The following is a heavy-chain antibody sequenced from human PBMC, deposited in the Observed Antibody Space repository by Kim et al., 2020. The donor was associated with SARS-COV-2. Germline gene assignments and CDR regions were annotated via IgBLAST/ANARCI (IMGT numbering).Heavy chain of an antibody. V-gene: IGHV3-23*01. CDR2: ISGSGGST. CDR3: AKRGEKDPAWGAYHDFWSRYSVAATPPGDWLDH. Sequence: GGSLRLSCAASGFTFSSYAMSWVRQAPGKGLEWVSAISGSGGSTYYADSVKGRFTISRDNSKNTLYLQMNSLRAEDTAVYYCAKRGEKDPAWGAYHDFWSRYSVAATPPGDWLDHWGQGILVIVSS. D-gene: IGHD3-3*01. J-gene: IGHJ5*01. CDR1: GFTFSSYA.